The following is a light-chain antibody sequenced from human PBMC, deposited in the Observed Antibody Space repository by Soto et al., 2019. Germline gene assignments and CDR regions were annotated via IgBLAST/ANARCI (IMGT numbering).Light chain of an antibody. CDR1: QTVRNNY. V-gene: IGKV3-20*01. CDR2: DAS. J-gene: IGKJ1*01. Sequence: EFVLTQSPGTLSLSPGERATLSCRASQTVRNNYLAWYQQKPGQAPRLLIYDASSRATGIPDRFSGGGSGTEFTLTISSLQPDDFATYYCQQYESFSWTFGQGTKVDIK. CDR3: QQYESFSWT.